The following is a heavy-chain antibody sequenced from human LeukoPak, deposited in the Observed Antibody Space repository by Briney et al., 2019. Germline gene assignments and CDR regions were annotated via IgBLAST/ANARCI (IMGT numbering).Heavy chain of an antibody. CDR2: IYYSGST. CDR1: GDSISSYY. V-gene: IGHV4-59*01. CDR3: ARADAYYYGMDV. Sequence: SETLSLTCTVSGDSISSYYWGWIRQPPGKGLEWIGYIYYSGSTNYNPSLKSRVTISVDTSKNQFSLNLTSVTAADTAVYYYARADAYYYGMDVWGQGTTVTVSS. J-gene: IGHJ6*02.